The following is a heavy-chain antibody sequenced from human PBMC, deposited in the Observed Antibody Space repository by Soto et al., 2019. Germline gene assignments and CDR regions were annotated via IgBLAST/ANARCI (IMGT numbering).Heavy chain of an antibody. D-gene: IGHD2-2*01. CDR2: ISSSSSTI. CDR1: GFTFSDYA. V-gene: IGHV3-48*02. J-gene: IGHJ4*02. Sequence: EVQLVESGGGLVQPGGSLRLSCAASGFTFSDYALNWVRQAPGEGLEWISYISSSSSTIYFADSLKGRFTISRDNAKNSLYLQMNRLREEDQALYYWSSTLQYCTRNSFYPRGRFGYWGPGTLVTVSS. CDR3: SSTLQYCTRNSFYPRGRFGY.